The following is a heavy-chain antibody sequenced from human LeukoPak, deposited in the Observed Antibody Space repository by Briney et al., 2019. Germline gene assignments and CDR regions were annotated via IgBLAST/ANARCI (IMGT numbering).Heavy chain of an antibody. J-gene: IGHJ3*02. V-gene: IGHV4-30-2*01. D-gene: IGHD3-3*01. CDR2: IYHSGST. Sequence: SETLSLTCAVSGGSISSGGYSWSWIRQPPGKGLEWIGYIYHSGSTYYNPSLKSRVTISVDTSKNQFSLKLSSVTAADTAVYYCARRTKLHLTIFGVVPEGDAFDIWGQGTMVTVSS. CDR3: ARRTKLHLTIFGVVPEGDAFDI. CDR1: GGSISSGGYS.